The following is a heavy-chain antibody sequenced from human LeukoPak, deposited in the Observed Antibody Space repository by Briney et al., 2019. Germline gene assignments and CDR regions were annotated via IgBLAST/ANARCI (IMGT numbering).Heavy chain of an antibody. V-gene: IGHV3-53*01. CDR1: GFTVSSNY. D-gene: IGHD3-3*01. Sequence: GGSLRLSCAASGFTVSSNYMSWVRQAPGKGLEWVSAIYSGGSTYYADSVKGRFTISRDTSKNTLYLQMNSLRAEDTAVYYCARDLITIFGVVSHYYGMDVWGQGTTVTVSS. CDR2: IYSGGST. J-gene: IGHJ6*02. CDR3: ARDLITIFGVVSHYYGMDV.